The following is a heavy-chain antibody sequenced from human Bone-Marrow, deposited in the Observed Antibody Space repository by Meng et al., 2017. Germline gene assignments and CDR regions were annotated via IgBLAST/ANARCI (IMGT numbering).Heavy chain of an antibody. V-gene: IGHV3-30*04. CDR1: GFTFSTSA. D-gene: IGHD2/OR15-2a*01. J-gene: IGHJ4*02. CDR2: ISVDASQK. CDR3: ARDGNIGFTDFDY. Sequence: GRLVESGGGCGEPGRSLSLSCAAPGFTFSTSALHLVRQAPGKGLEWVAVISVDASQKFYADSVKGRLTISRDNSQNTLYLQIDSLRIEDTAVYYCARDGNIGFTDFDYWGQGTLVTVSS.